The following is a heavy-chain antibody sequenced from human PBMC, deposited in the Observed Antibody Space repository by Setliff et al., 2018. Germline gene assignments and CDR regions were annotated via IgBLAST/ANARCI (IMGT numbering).Heavy chain of an antibody. CDR1: GFTFNGYA. CDR3: AKGDTPMSPFLISG. CDR2: ISSDGNIK. D-gene: IGHD5-18*01. Sequence: PGGSLRLSCAASGFTFNGYAMNWVRQVPGKGLEWVAVISSDGNIKFHADSVKGRFTISRDNSKKTLDLQMNSLRPEDTAVYYCAKGDTPMSPFLISGWGPGTLVTVSS. V-gene: IGHV3-30-3*01. J-gene: IGHJ4*02.